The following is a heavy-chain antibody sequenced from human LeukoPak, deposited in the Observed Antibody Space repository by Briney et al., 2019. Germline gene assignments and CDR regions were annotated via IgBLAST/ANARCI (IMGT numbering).Heavy chain of an antibody. V-gene: IGHV3-23*01. J-gene: IGHJ4*02. CDR3: ANSEQWLVVDY. D-gene: IGHD6-19*01. Sequence: GGSLRLSCAASGFTFSSYAMSWVRQAPGKGLEWVSAISGSGGSTYYADSVKGRFTISRDNSKNTLYLQMDSLRAEDTAVYYCANSEQWLVVDYWGQGTLVTVSS. CDR1: GFTFSSYA. CDR2: ISGSGGST.